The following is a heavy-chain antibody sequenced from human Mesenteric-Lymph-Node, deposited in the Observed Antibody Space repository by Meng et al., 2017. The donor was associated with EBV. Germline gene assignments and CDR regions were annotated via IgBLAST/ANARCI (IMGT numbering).Heavy chain of an antibody. J-gene: IGHJ4*02. Sequence: QVQLVESGGGCVRPGGSLSLSCAPSGFTFSDFYMMWIRQAPGKGLEWVSYISGSGNTIYYADSVKGRFTISRDNAKNSLLLQMNRLRADDTAVYYCVKGGTYYFDSSGSFDYWGQGTLVTVSS. V-gene: IGHV3-11*01. CDR2: ISGSGNTI. D-gene: IGHD3-22*01. CDR1: GFTFSDFY. CDR3: VKGGTYYFDSSGSFDY.